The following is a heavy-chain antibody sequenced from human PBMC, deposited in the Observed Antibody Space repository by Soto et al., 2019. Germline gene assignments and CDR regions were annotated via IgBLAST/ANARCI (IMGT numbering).Heavy chain of an antibody. CDR3: VIEKGPSVFHY. V-gene: IGHV6-1*01. CDR2: TYYRSKWYH. CDR1: GDSVSSNRVG. Sequence: SQTLSLTCAVSGDSVSSNRVGWNWIRQSPSRGLEWLGRTYYRSKWYHDYAPSVESRSAITPDTSTNQVSLQLNSVTPDDTAVFYCVIEKGPSVFHYWGQRFLVTGSS. J-gene: IGHJ4*02.